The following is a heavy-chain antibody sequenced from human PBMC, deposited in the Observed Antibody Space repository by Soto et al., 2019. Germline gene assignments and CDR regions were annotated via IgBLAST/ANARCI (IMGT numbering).Heavy chain of an antibody. D-gene: IGHD4-17*01. V-gene: IGHV1-69*01. J-gene: IGHJ3*02. CDR3: ARRRSDYGEAFDI. Sequence: QVQLVQSGAEVKKPGSSVKVSCKSSVGTFSSYAISWVRQAPGQGLEWMGGIIPIFGTANYAQKFQGRVTITADEYTSTAYMELSSLRSEETAVYYWARRRSDYGEAFDIWGQGTMVTVSS. CDR2: IIPIFGTA. CDR1: VGTFSSYA.